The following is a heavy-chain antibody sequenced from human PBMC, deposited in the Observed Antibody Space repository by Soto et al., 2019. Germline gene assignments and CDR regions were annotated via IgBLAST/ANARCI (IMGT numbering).Heavy chain of an antibody. CDR1: GFTFSSYA. CDR2: ISGSGGST. CDR3: AKDKALGN. V-gene: IGHV3-23*01. J-gene: IGHJ3*02. Sequence: LRLSCAASGFTFSSYAMSWVRQAPGKGLEWVSAISGSGGSTYYADSVKGRFTISRDTSRSTLHLEMNSLRAEDTAIYYCAKDKALGNWGPGTMVTVSS.